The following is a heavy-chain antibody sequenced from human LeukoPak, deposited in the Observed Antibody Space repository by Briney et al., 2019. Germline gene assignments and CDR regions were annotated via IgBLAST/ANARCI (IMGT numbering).Heavy chain of an antibody. CDR1: GFTFSSYS. J-gene: IGHJ6*04. V-gene: IGHV3-21*01. CDR3: ASGGYCSSTSCYVNYYYGMDV. CDR2: ISSSSSYI. Sequence: GGSLRLSCAASGFTFSSYSMNWARHAPGEGLEWDSSISSSSSYIYYADSVKGRFTISRDNAKNSLYLQMNSLRAEDTAVYYCASGGYCSSTSCYVNYYYGMDVWGKGTTVTVSS. D-gene: IGHD2-2*01.